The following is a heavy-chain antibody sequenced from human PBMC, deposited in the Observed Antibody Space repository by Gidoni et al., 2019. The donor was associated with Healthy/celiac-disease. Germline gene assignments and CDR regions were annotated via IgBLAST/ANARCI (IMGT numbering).Heavy chain of an antibody. CDR1: GGSISSGGSY. Sequence: QVQLQESGPGLVPPSQTLSLTCTVPGGSISSGGSYWSWLRQHPGKGLECIGYIYYSGGTYYIPSLKSRVTKSVDTSKNQLSLKLSSVAAADSSVYYCARAYGVVYYFDYWGQGTLVTVSS. CDR3: ARAYGVVYYFDY. D-gene: IGHD2-8*02. V-gene: IGHV4-31*03. CDR2: IYYSGGT. J-gene: IGHJ4*02.